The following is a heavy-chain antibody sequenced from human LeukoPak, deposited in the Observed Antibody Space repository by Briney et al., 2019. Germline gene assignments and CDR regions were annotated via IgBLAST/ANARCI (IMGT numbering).Heavy chain of an antibody. J-gene: IGHJ4*02. CDR3: AKSGGYGLIDY. Sequence: NASETLSLTCAVSGASISGSNYYWGWIRQPPGKGLEWIGNIYSSGSTYYNASLQSRVTISIDTSKNQFSLRLNSVTAADTAMYYCAKSGGYGLIDYWGQGTLVTVSS. CDR1: GASISGSNYY. CDR2: IYSSGST. D-gene: IGHD1-26*01. V-gene: IGHV4-39*01.